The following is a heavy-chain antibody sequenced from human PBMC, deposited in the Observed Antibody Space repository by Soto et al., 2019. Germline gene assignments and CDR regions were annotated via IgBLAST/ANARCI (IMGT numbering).Heavy chain of an antibody. CDR2: INGNTGST. J-gene: IGHJ4*02. CDR1: GNFCSKYG. D-gene: IGHD1-26*01. CDR3: GRDGDQWDQRYLDY. V-gene: IGHV1-18*01. Sequence: QVQLVQSGAEVKKPGASVKVSCKTPGNFCSKYGISWVRQAPGQGLEWMGWINGNTGSTNYAQKFKGRVTMTTDTAAGMVYMELRSLTSDDTAIYYCGRDGDQWDQRYLDYWGQGTLVSV.